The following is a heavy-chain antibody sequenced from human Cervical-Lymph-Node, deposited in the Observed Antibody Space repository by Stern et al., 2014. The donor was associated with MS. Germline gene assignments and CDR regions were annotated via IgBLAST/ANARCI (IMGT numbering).Heavy chain of an antibody. J-gene: IGHJ4*02. V-gene: IGHV4-59*08. D-gene: IGHD1-26*01. CDR2: IYYSGTT. CDR3: ARHKWELEMGCFDY. CDR1: GGSISGYY. Sequence: QVQLQESGPGLVKPSETLSLTCTVSGGSISGYYWSWIRQPPGKGLEWIAYIYYSGTTNYNPSLKSRVTIYMDTSKTQFSLNLSSVTAADTAVYFCARHKWELEMGCFDYWGQGTLVTVSS.